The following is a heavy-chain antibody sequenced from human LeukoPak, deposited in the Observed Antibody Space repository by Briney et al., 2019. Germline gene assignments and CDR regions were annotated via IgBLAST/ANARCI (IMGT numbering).Heavy chain of an antibody. CDR1: GFTFSSYW. Sequence: PGGSLRLSCAASGFTFSSYWMHWVRQAPGKGLVWVSRINSDGSSTSYADSVKGRFTISRDNAKNTLYLQMNSLRAEDTAVYYCARVKYYDGEDYWGQGTLVTVSS. V-gene: IGHV3-74*01. J-gene: IGHJ4*02. CDR3: ARVKYYDGEDY. D-gene: IGHD3-22*01. CDR2: INSDGSST.